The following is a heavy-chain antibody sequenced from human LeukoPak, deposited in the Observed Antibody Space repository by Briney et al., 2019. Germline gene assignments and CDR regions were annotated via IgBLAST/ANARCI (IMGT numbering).Heavy chain of an antibody. J-gene: IGHJ4*02. Sequence: GGSLRLSCAASGFTFSSYSMNWVRQAPGKGLEWVAHISSRSNYIYYADSLKGRFTISRDNAKDSLYLQMNSLRAEDTAVYYCAREVSLGYFDYWGQGTLVTVSS. CDR3: AREVSLGYFDY. V-gene: IGHV3-21*01. CDR1: GFTFSSYS. CDR2: ISSRSNYI.